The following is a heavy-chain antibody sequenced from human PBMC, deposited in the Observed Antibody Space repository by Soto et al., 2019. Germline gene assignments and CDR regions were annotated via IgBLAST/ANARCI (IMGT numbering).Heavy chain of an antibody. Sequence: QVQLVESGGGLVKPGGSLRLSCAASGFTFSDYYMSWIRQAPGKGLAWVSSISSSGLTIYYADAVKGRFTISRDNAKNSPYLQMNSLRAEDTAVYYCSTPRGDYVYYWGQGTPVTASS. J-gene: IGHJ4*02. CDR1: GFTFSDYY. CDR2: ISSSGLTI. CDR3: STPRGDYVYY. V-gene: IGHV3-11*01.